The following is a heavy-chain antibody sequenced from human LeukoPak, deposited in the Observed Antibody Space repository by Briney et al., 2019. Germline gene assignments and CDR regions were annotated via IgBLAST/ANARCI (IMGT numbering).Heavy chain of an antibody. D-gene: IGHD5-12*01. V-gene: IGHV1-2*02. CDR1: GYTFTGYY. CDR3: ARDGGGGNDFDY. J-gene: IGHJ4*02. Sequence: GASVKVSCKASGYTFTGYYIHWMRQAPGQGLEWMAWIRPKSGATNYAQNFQGRVTMTRDTSISTVDMELNSLRSDDTAVYYCARDGGGGNDFDYWGQGTLVTVSS. CDR2: IRPKSGAT.